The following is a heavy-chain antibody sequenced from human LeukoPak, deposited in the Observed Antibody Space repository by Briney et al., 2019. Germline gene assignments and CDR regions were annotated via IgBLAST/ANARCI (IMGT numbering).Heavy chain of an antibody. D-gene: IGHD2-2*02. J-gene: IGHJ4*02. V-gene: IGHV1-2*02. Sequence: ASVKVSCKASGYTFTGYYMHWVRQAPGQGLEWMGWINPNSGGTNYAQKFQGRVTMTRATSISTTYMELSSLRSDDTAVYYCARGATYQLLYDFDYWGQGTPVTVSS. CDR3: ARGATYQLLYDFDY. CDR1: GYTFTGYY. CDR2: INPNSGGT.